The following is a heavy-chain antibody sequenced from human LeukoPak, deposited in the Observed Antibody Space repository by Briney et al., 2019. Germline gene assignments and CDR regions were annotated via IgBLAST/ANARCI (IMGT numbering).Heavy chain of an antibody. V-gene: IGHV3-23*01. CDR3: AKVAGTTRGYYFDY. D-gene: IGHD1-7*01. J-gene: IGHJ4*02. CDR2: ISGSGTTT. CDR1: GFTFSTFT. Sequence: GGSLRLSCVASGFTFSTFTINWVRQAPGKGLEWVSAISGSGTTTYYSDSVKGRFPISRDNSKNALYLQMNSLRAEDTAFYYCAKVAGTTRGYYFDYWGQGILVTVSS.